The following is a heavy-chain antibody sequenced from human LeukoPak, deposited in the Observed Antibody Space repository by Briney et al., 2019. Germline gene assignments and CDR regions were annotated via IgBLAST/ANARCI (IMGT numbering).Heavy chain of an antibody. J-gene: IGHJ4*02. CDR2: INSDGSNT. Sequence: GGSLRLSCAASGFTLSSYWMNWLRQGPGKGGVWVSCINSDGSNTMYADCVEGRFTISRANAKNTLYLQMNSLRAEDTAVYYCTRGPYSGSATYYNDYWGQGPLVTVSS. D-gene: IGHD3-10*01. CDR1: GFTLSSYW. V-gene: IGHV3-74*03. CDR3: TRGPYSGSATYYNDY.